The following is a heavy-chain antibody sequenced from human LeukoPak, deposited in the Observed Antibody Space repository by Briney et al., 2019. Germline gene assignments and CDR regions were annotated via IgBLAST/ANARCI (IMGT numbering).Heavy chain of an antibody. D-gene: IGHD2/OR15-2a*01. V-gene: IGHV3-74*01. CDR2: INSDGSWT. CDR1: GNYW. CDR3: VSFYETY. Sequence: GGSLRLSCAASGNYWMHWVRQAPGKGLVWVSHINSDGSWTSYADSVKGRFTSSKDNAKNTVYLQMNSLRAEDTAVYYCVSFYETYWGRGTLVTVSS. J-gene: IGHJ4*02.